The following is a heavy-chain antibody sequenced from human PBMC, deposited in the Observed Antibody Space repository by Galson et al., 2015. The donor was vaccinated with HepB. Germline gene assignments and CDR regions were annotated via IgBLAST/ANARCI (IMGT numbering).Heavy chain of an antibody. CDR2: ISSSSSYI. D-gene: IGHD2-2*01. CDR1: GFTFSSYS. CDR3: ARAGFPYCSSTSCQNWFDP. V-gene: IGHV3-21*01. Sequence: SLRLSCAASGFTFSSYSMNWVRQAPGKGLEWVSSISSSSSYIYYADSVKGRFTISRDNAKNSLYLQMNSLRAEDTAVYYCARAGFPYCSSTSCQNWFDPWGQGTLVTVSS. J-gene: IGHJ5*02.